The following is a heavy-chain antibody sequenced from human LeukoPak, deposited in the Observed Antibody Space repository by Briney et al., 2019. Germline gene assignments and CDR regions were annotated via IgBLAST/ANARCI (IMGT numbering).Heavy chain of an antibody. V-gene: IGHV1-18*01. CDR1: GYTSTSYG. CDR2: ISAYNGNT. Sequence: ASVKVSCKASGYTSTSYGISWVRQAPGQGLEWMGLISAYNGNTNYAQKLQGRVTMTTDTSTSTAYMELRSLRSDDTAVYYCARVIRLRGYSGYVLYGMDVWGQGTTVTVSS. J-gene: IGHJ6*02. D-gene: IGHD5-12*01. CDR3: ARVIRLRGYSGYVLYGMDV.